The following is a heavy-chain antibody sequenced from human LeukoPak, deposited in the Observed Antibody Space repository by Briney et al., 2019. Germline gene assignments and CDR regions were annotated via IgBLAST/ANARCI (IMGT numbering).Heavy chain of an antibody. V-gene: IGHV4-39*07. CDR3: ARRIGYYGSGSYYNWFDP. Sequence: SETLSLTCTVSGGSISSSSYYWGWIRQPPGKGLEWIGSVYYSGSTYYNPSLKSRVTISVDTSKNQFSLKLSSVTAADTAVYYCARRIGYYGSGSYYNWFDPWGQGTLVTVSS. D-gene: IGHD3-10*01. CDR2: VYYSGST. J-gene: IGHJ5*02. CDR1: GGSISSSSYY.